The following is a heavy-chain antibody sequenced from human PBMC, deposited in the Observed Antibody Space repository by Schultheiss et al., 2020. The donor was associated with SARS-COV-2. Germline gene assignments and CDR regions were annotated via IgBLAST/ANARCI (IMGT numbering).Heavy chain of an antibody. V-gene: IGHV4-61*01. CDR3: ARGGSKSAYGDYVNLGDAFDI. J-gene: IGHJ3*02. Sequence: SETLSLTCTVSGGSVSSGSYYWSWIRQPPGKGLEWIGYIYYSGSTNYNPSLKPRVTISVDTSKNQVSLKLRSVTAADTAVYYCARGGSKSAYGDYVNLGDAFDIWGQGTTVTVSS. D-gene: IGHD4-17*01. CDR2: IYYSGST. CDR1: GGSVSSGSYY.